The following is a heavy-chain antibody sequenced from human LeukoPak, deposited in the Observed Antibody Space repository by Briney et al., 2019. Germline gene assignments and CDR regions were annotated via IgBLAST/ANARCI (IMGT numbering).Heavy chain of an antibody. D-gene: IGHD4-17*01. CDR3: ARTLDYGDYVDY. V-gene: IGHV3-21*01. CDR2: ISSSGSYI. CDR1: RFTFSSYS. Sequence: GGSLRLSCAASRFTFSSYSMTWVRQAPGKGLEWVSSISSSGSYIYYADSVKGRFTISRDNAKNSLYLQMNSLRAEDTAVYYCARTLDYGDYVDYWGQGTLVTVSS. J-gene: IGHJ4*02.